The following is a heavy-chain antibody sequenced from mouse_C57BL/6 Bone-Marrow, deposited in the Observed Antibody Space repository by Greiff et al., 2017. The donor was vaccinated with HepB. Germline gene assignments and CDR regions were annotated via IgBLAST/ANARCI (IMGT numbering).Heavy chain of an antibody. J-gene: IGHJ3*01. D-gene: IGHD2-5*01. V-gene: IGHV1-47*01. CDR3: ARCSTYSNWGFAY. Sequence: VKLQQSGAELVKPGASVKMSCKASGYTFTTYPIEWMKQNHGKSLEWIGNFHPYNDDTKYNEKFKGKATLTVEKSSSTVYLELSRLTSDDSAVYYCARCSTYSNWGFAYWGQGTLVTVSA. CDR2: FHPYNDDT. CDR1: GYTFTTYP.